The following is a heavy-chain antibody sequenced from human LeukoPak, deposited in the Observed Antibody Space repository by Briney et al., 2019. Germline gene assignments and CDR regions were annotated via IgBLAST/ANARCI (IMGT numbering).Heavy chain of an antibody. J-gene: IGHJ4*02. D-gene: IGHD4-23*01. V-gene: IGHV4-34*12. CDR3: ASGAWATRLNS. CDR1: GESLNYYY. Sequence: SDTLSLTCGVYGESLNYYYWSWLRQSPGKGLEWIGDIFDGKTINYNPSLKSRVTISAATSSQQFSLNLKSVTAADTAVYFCASGAWATRLNSWAQGALVIVSS. CDR2: IFDGKTI.